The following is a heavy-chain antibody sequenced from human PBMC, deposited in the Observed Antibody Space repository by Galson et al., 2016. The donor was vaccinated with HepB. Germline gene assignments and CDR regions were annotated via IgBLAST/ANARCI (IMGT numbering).Heavy chain of an antibody. CDR3: ARGGWLRMNYYFDY. J-gene: IGHJ4*02. V-gene: IGHV4-59*01. Sequence: SETLSLTCTVSGGSIRSYAWTWIRQPPGKGLEWIGYGSSREYSNYNPSLGSRASISVDTSNNQFSLTLRSLTAADTAVYSCARGGWLRMNYYFDYWGQGTLVTVSS. CDR1: GGSIRSYA. D-gene: IGHD5-12*01. CDR2: GSSREYS.